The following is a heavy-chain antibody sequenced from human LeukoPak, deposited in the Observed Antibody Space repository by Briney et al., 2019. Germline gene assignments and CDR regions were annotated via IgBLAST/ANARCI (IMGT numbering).Heavy chain of an antibody. Sequence: EASVRVSCTATGYTFTSYGIGWVRQAPGQGLEWVGGISPYNGNTNYAQKLQGRVTMTTDTSTSTAYMEVRSLKSDDTAVYYCARYSDDILTGNYAFDIWGQGTMVTVSS. V-gene: IGHV1-18*01. D-gene: IGHD3-9*01. CDR1: GYTFTSYG. CDR3: ARYSDDILTGNYAFDI. CDR2: ISPYNGNT. J-gene: IGHJ3*02.